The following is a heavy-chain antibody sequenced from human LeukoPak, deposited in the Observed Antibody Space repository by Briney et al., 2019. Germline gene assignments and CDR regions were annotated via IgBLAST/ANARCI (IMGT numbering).Heavy chain of an antibody. CDR3: AKDGGGSLEWLPPMDV. Sequence: PGGSLRLSCAASGFTFSNHAMGWVRQAPGKGLEWVSSITGSGGSTYYGDSVKGRFTISGDNSKNTLYLQMNRLRVEDTAVYYCAKDGGGSLEWLPPMDVWGRGTTVTVSS. D-gene: IGHD3-3*01. CDR1: GFTFSNHA. J-gene: IGHJ6*02. CDR2: ITGSGGST. V-gene: IGHV3-23*01.